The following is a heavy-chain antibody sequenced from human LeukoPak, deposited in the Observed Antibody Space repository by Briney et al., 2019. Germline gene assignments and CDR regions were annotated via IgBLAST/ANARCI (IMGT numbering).Heavy chain of an antibody. J-gene: IGHJ4*02. D-gene: IGHD5-24*01. CDR2: ISYDGSNK. Sequence: GGSLRLSCAASGFTFSSYAMHWVRQAPGKGLEWVAVISYDGSNKYYADSVKGRFTISRDNSKNTLYLQMNSLRAEDTAVYYCARVGDGYTNPLGYWGQGTLVTVSS. CDR1: GFTFSSYA. CDR3: ARVGDGYTNPLGY. V-gene: IGHV3-30-3*01.